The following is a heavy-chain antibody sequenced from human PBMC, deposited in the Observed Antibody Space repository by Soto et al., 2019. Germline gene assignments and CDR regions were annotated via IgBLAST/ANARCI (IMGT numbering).Heavy chain of an antibody. D-gene: IGHD2-15*01. CDR3: ASHLGGSDFDY. CDR2: ISSSSATT. Sequence: QPGGSLRLSCVGSGFIFSSHSFYWVRQAPGKGLEWISYISSSSATTYYADSVKGRFIISRDNVKNSVYLQMNRLRDEDSAAYFCASHLGGSDFDYWGQGTQVTVSS. V-gene: IGHV3-48*02. J-gene: IGHJ4*02. CDR1: GFIFSSHS.